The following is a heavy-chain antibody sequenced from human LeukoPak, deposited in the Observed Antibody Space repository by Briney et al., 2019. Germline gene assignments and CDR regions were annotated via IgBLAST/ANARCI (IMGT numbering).Heavy chain of an antibody. V-gene: IGHV4-34*01. CDR3: ARDYGDYVRLLWFDP. J-gene: IGHJ5*02. D-gene: IGHD4-17*01. Sequence: SETLSLTCAVYGGSFSGYYWSWIRQPPGKGLEWIGEINHSGSTNYNPSLKSRVTISVDTSKNQFSLKLSSVTAADTAVYYCARDYGDYVRLLWFDPWGQGTLVTVSS. CDR2: INHSGST. CDR1: GGSFSGYY.